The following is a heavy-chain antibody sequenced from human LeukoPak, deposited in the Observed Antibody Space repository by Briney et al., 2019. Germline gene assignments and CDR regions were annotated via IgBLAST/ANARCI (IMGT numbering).Heavy chain of an antibody. D-gene: IGHD3-10*01. CDR2: IYHSGST. CDR1: GGSISSSNW. CDR3: ARVLLLWFGELLSAVAFDI. J-gene: IGHJ3*02. V-gene: IGHV4-4*02. Sequence: PSETLSLTCAVPGGSISSSNWWSWVRQPPGKGLEWIGEIYHSGSTNYNPSLKSRVTISVDKSKNQFSLKLSSVTAADTAVYYCARVLLLWFGELLSAVAFDIWGQGTMVTVSS.